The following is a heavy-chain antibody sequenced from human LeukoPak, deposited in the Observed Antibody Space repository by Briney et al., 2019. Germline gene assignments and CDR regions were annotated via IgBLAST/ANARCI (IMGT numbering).Heavy chain of an antibody. CDR3: ARDVRNGGNPPV. CDR2: VNIDGRTT. J-gene: IGHJ4*02. D-gene: IGHD2-8*01. V-gene: IGHV3-74*01. Sequence: GGSLRLSCAASGFSFSSYWMHWVRQAPGKGLVWVSRVNIDGRTTSYADSVKGRFTISRDNAKKTLYLQMNSLRAEDTAVYYCARDVRNGGNPPVWGQGTLVTVSS. CDR1: GFSFSSYW.